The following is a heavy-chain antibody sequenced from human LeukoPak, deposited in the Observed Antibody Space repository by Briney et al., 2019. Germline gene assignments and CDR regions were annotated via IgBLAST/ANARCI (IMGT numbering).Heavy chain of an antibody. CDR1: GGTVSSYA. Sequence: SVKVSCKASGGTVSSYAISWARQAPGQGLEWMGGIIPIFGTANYAQKFQGRVTITADKSTSTAYMELSSLRSEDTAVYYCARVDMVRGVEWFDPWGQGTLVTVSS. CDR3: ARVDMVRGVEWFDP. D-gene: IGHD3-10*01. CDR2: IIPIFGTA. V-gene: IGHV1-69*06. J-gene: IGHJ5*02.